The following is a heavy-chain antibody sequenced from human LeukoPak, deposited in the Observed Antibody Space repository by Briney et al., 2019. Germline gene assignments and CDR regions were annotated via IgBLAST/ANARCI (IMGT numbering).Heavy chain of an antibody. CDR3: ARGDSLRIIGGDY. V-gene: IGHV3-30-3*01. Sequence: PGTSLRLSCAASGFTFSSYAMHWVRQAPGKGLEWVAVTSYDGGNKYYADSVKGRFTISRDNSKNSLYLQMNSLRAEDTAVYYCARGDSLRIIGGDYWGQGTLVTVSS. D-gene: IGHD1-26*01. J-gene: IGHJ4*02. CDR1: GFTFSSYA. CDR2: TSYDGGNK.